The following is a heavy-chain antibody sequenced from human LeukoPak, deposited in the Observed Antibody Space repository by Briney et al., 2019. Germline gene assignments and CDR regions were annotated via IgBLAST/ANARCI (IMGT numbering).Heavy chain of an antibody. CDR2: ISVYNGNA. Sequence: ASXKVSCRASGYTFTNYGISWVRQAPGQGLEWMGWISVYNGNANYVQKLQGRVTMTTDTSTSTAYMELRSLRSDDTAVYYCARGGVSNSWYRTPDYWGQGTLVTVSS. CDR1: GYTFTNYG. V-gene: IGHV1-18*01. D-gene: IGHD6-13*01. J-gene: IGHJ4*02. CDR3: ARGGVSNSWYRTPDY.